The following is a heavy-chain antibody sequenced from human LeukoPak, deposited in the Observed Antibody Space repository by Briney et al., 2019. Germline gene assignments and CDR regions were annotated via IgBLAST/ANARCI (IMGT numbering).Heavy chain of an antibody. CDR2: INTDGDNR. Sequence: GGSLRLSCAASGFTLGSSWMHWVRQAPGKGLVWVSRINTDGDNRSYADSVKGRFTISRDNAKNTLYLQMNSLRADDTAVYYCRGYSYESCMDVWGQGTTVTVSS. CDR3: RGYSYESCMDV. J-gene: IGHJ6*02. V-gene: IGHV3-74*01. CDR1: GFTLGSSW. D-gene: IGHD5-18*01.